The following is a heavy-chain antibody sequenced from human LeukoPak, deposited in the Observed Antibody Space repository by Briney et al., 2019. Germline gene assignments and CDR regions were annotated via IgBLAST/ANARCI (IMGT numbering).Heavy chain of an antibody. Sequence: SETLSLTCAVYGGSFSCYYWSWIRQPPGKGLEWIGEINHSGSTNYNPSLKSRVTISVDTSKNQFSLKLSSVTAADTAVYYCATAIPLDYWGQGTLVTVSS. CDR2: INHSGST. CDR3: ATAIPLDY. J-gene: IGHJ1*01. D-gene: IGHD2-2*03. V-gene: IGHV4-34*01. CDR1: GGSFSCYY.